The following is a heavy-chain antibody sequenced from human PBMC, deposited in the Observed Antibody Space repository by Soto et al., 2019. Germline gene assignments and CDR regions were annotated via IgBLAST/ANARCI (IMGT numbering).Heavy chain of an antibody. CDR3: ARSPDSSGYYPRRYYYGMDV. CDR2: IYHSGST. CDR1: GGFISSSNW. J-gene: IGHJ6*02. V-gene: IGHV4-4*02. D-gene: IGHD3-22*01. Sequence: QVQLQESGPGLVKPSGTLSLTCAVSGGFISSSNWWSWVRQPPGKGLEWIGEIYHSGSTNYNPSLKSRVTISVDKSKNKFSLKLSSVTAADTAVYYCARSPDSSGYYPRRYYYGMDVWGQGTTVTVSS.